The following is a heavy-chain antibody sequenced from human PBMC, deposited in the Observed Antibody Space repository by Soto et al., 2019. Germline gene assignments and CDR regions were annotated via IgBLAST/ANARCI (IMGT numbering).Heavy chain of an antibody. D-gene: IGHD2-8*02. CDR2: ISGSGGST. CDR1: GFTFRRYA. CDR3: AKDLVAYPDAFDI. Sequence: HPAGSRRLSCAAPGFTFRRYAMSWDSQAPGKGLEWVSAISGSGGSTYYADSVKGRFTISRDNSKNTLYLQMNSLRAEDTAVYYCAKDLVAYPDAFDIWGQGTMVTVSS. V-gene: IGHV3-23*01. J-gene: IGHJ3*02.